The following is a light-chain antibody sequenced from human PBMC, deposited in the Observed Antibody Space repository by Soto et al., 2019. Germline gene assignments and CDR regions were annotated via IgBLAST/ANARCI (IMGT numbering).Light chain of an antibody. CDR3: QQSYSTRWT. CDR1: QSISSY. V-gene: IGKV1-39*01. Sequence: DIQMTQSPSSLSASVGDRVTITCRASQSISSYLNWYQQKPEKAPKLLIYAASSLQSEVPSRFGGSGSGTDSTLTSSSLQPEDFATYYCQQSYSTRWTFGQGTKVEFK. J-gene: IGKJ1*01. CDR2: AAS.